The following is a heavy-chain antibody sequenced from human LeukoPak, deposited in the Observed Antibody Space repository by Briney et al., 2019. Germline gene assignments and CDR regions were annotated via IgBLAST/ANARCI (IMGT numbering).Heavy chain of an antibody. CDR3: AREPAGYYFDY. CDR1: GYTFTSYD. V-gene: IGHV1-69*05. J-gene: IGHJ4*02. D-gene: IGHD2-2*01. CDR2: IIPIFGTA. Sequence: ASVKVSCKASGYTFTSYDISWVRQAPGQGLEWMGGIIPIFGTANYAQKFQGRVTITTDESTSTAYMELSSLRSEDTAVYYCAREPAGYYFDYWGQGTLVTVSS.